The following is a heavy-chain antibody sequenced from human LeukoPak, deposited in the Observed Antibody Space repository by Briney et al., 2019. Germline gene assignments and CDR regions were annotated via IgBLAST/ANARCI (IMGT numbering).Heavy chain of an antibody. Sequence: GGSLRLSCAASGFTFSEYYMSWIRQAPGKGLEWVSYISSSGSTIYYADSVKGRFTISRDNAKNSLYLQMNSLRAEDTAVYYCARGDDFWSGSGPRPDYYYMDVWGKGTTVTVSS. CDR2: ISSSGSTI. J-gene: IGHJ6*03. CDR1: GFTFSEYY. D-gene: IGHD3-3*01. V-gene: IGHV3-11*01. CDR3: ARGDDFWSGSGPRPDYYYMDV.